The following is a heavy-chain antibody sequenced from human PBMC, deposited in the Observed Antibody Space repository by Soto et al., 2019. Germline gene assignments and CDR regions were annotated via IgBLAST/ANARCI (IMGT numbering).Heavy chain of an antibody. V-gene: IGHV4-39*01. CDR3: ARATRMNYDFWSGYYTGGGYFDY. J-gene: IGHJ4*02. CDR2: IYYSGST. Sequence: TLSLTCTVSGGSISSSSYYWGWIRQPPGKGLEWIGSIYYSGSTYYNPSLKSRVTISVDTSKNQFSLKLSSVTAADTAVYYCARATRMNYDFWSGYYTGGGYFDYWGQGTLVTVSS. CDR1: GGSISSSSYY. D-gene: IGHD3-3*01.